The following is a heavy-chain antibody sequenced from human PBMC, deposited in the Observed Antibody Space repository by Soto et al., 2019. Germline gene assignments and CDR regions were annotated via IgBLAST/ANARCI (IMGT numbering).Heavy chain of an antibody. CDR1: GFTFSSYG. J-gene: IGHJ6*02. V-gene: IGHV3-33*01. D-gene: IGHD4-17*01. Sequence: GGSLRLSCAASGFTFSSYGMHWVRQAPGKGLEWVAVIWYDGSNKYYADSVKGRFTISRDNSKNTLYLQMNSLRAEDTAVYYCARDTRTRAYYYGMDVWGQGTTVTVSS. CDR3: ARDTRTRAYYYGMDV. CDR2: IWYDGSNK.